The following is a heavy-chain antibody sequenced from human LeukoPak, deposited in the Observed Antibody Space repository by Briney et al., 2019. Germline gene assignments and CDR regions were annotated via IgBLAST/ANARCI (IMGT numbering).Heavy chain of an antibody. CDR2: IYDGGTT. Sequence: SETLSLTCTVSGGSLRSHYWGWVRQPPGKGLEWIGYIYDGGTTNYNSSFQSRVTISVDTPKNQFSLKLSSVTAADTAVYYCARDLLDYDYVWGSLGFDPWGQGTLVTVSS. V-gene: IGHV4-59*11. CDR1: GGSLRSHY. J-gene: IGHJ5*02. D-gene: IGHD3-16*01. CDR3: ARDLLDYDYVWGSLGFDP.